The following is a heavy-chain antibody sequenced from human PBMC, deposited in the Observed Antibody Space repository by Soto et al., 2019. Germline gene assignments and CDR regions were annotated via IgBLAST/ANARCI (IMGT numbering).Heavy chain of an antibody. J-gene: IGHJ3*02. CDR1: GGTFSSYA. D-gene: IGHD3-22*01. Sequence: GASVKVSCKASGGTFSSYAISWVRQAPGQGLEWMGGIIPIFGTANCAQKFQGRVTITADESTSTAYMELSSLRSEDTAVYYCSYYYDSSGYYTGSAFDIWGQGTMVTVSS. CDR2: IIPIFGTA. V-gene: IGHV1-69*13. CDR3: SYYYDSSGYYTGSAFDI.